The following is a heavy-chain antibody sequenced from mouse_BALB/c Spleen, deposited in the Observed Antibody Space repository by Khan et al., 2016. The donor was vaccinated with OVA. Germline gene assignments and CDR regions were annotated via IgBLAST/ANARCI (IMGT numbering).Heavy chain of an antibody. CDR3: ARPAYDGYYDY. Sequence: VQLQQPGPELVRPGVSVKISCKGSGYTFTDYAMYWVKQSHAKSLEWIGLISTYSGNTNYNQKFKGKATMTVDKSSSTAYMELARLTSGDSAIYYCARPAYDGYYDYWGQGTTLTVSS. D-gene: IGHD2-3*01. V-gene: IGHV1S137*01. CDR2: ISTYSGNT. CDR1: GYTFTDYA. J-gene: IGHJ2*01.